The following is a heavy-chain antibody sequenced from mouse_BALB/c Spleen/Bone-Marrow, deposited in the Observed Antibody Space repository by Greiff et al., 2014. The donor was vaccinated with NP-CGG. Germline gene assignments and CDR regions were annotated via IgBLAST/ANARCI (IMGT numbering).Heavy chain of an antibody. CDR1: GFNIKDTY. V-gene: IGHV14-3*02. D-gene: IGHD2-10*01. Sequence: VQLQQSGAELVKPGASVKLSCTASGFNIKDTYMHWVKQRPEQGLEWIGRIDPANGNTKYDPKFQGKATITADTSSNAAYLQLSSLTSEDTAVYYCASSAYSWGQGTLVTVSA. CDR3: ASSAYS. J-gene: IGHJ3*01. CDR2: IDPANGNT.